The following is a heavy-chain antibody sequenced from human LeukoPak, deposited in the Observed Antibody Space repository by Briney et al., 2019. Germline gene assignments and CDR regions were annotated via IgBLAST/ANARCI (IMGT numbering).Heavy chain of an antibody. CDR2: ISAYNGNT. CDR3: ARDNHDILTGYPYYFDY. V-gene: IGHV1-18*01. Sequence: ASVKVSCKASGYTFTSYGISWVRQAPGQGLEWVGWISAYNGNTNYAQKLQGRVTMTTDTSTSTAYMELRSLRSDDTAVYYCARDNHDILTGYPYYFDYWGQGTLVTVSS. CDR1: GYTFTSYG. D-gene: IGHD3-9*01. J-gene: IGHJ4*02.